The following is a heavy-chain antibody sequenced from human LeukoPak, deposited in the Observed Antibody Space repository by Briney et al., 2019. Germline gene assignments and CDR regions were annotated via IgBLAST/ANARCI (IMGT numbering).Heavy chain of an antibody. V-gene: IGHV4-39*07. D-gene: IGHD6-13*01. Sequence: PSGTLSLTCTVSGGSISSSSYYWGWIRQPPGKGLEWIGSIYYSGSTYYNPSLKSRVTISVDTSKNQFSLKLSSVTAADTAVYYCARDIGSSSPRDYWGQGTLVTVSS. CDR2: IYYSGST. CDR3: ARDIGSSSPRDY. J-gene: IGHJ4*02. CDR1: GGSISSSSYY.